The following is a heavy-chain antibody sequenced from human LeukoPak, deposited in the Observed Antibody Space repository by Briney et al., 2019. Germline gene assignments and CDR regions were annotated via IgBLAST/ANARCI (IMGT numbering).Heavy chain of an antibody. CDR3: ARPLGSLKEYWWFDP. CDR1: GYTFSDYY. V-gene: IGHV1-2*02. D-gene: IGHD2/OR15-2a*01. Sequence: GASVKVSCTASGYTFSDYYIHWLRQAPGQGLEWMGWINPKSDGTNYAQYFQGRVTMTRDTSSTTVYMDLTRLRSDDTAVYFCARPLGSLKEYWWFDPWGQGTLVTVSS. J-gene: IGHJ5*02. CDR2: INPKSDGT.